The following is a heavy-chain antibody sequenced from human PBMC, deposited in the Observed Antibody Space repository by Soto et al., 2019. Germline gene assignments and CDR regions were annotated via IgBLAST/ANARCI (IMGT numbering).Heavy chain of an antibody. D-gene: IGHD2-2*02. J-gene: IGHJ5*02. CDR3: AKDRGGEVPAAIWS. Sequence: GGSLRLSCAASGFTFSSYAMSWVRQAPGKGLEWVSAISGSGGSTYYADSVKGRFTISRDNSKNTLYLQMNSLRAEDTAVYYWAKDRGGEVPAAIWSWGQGTLVTVSS. CDR1: GFTFSSYA. V-gene: IGHV3-23*01. CDR2: ISGSGGST.